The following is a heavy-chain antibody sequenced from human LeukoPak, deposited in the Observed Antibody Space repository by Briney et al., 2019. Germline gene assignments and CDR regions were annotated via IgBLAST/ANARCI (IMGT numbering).Heavy chain of an antibody. CDR3: ARKTALSGDYDWFDP. CDR2: IYYSGST. CDR1: GGSISTYY. D-gene: IGHD4-17*01. Sequence: SETLSLTCTVSGGSISTYYWSWIRQPPGKGLEWIGHIYYSGSTNYNPSLKSRVTISVDTSKNQFSLKLSSVTAADTAVYYCARKTALSGDYDWFDPWGQGTLVTVSS. V-gene: IGHV4-59*01. J-gene: IGHJ5*02.